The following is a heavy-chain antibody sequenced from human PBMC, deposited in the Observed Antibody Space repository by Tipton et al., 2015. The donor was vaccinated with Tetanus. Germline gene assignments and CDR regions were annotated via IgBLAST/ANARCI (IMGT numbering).Heavy chain of an antibody. CDR1: GGSISTYH. D-gene: IGHD3-10*01. V-gene: IGHV4-59*01. CDR3: ARHVLALARVDPPDS. CDR2: IDYFGST. Sequence: TLSLTCSVSGGSISTYHWNWIRQSPGKGLEWIGYIDYFGSTKYNPSLMSRVAMSVDTSKNQLSLKLSSVTSADTAVYYCARHVLALARVDPPDSWGQGTLVTVSS. J-gene: IGHJ4*02.